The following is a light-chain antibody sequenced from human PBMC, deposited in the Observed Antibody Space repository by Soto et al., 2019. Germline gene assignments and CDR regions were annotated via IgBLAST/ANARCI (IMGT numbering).Light chain of an antibody. CDR1: QSISSY. CDR2: AAS. Sequence: DIQMTQSPSSQSASVGDRVTITCRASQSISSYLNWYQQKPGKAPKLLIYAASSLQSGVPSRFSGSGSGTDFTLTISSLQPEEFATYYCQQSYSTLWTFGQGTKLDIK. J-gene: IGKJ1*01. V-gene: IGKV1-39*01. CDR3: QQSYSTLWT.